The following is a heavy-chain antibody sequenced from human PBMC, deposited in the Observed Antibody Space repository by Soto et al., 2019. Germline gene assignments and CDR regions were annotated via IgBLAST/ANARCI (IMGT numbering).Heavy chain of an antibody. J-gene: IGHJ4*02. CDR1: GGSTSSYY. Sequence: SETLSLTCTVSGGSTSSYYWSWIRQPPGKGLERIGYIYYSGSTNYNHSLKNRVTISVDTPKNQFSLKLSSVTAADTAVYYCARDLTGSFDYWGQGTLVTVSS. CDR3: ARDLTGSFDY. D-gene: IGHD2-15*01. CDR2: IYYSGST. V-gene: IGHV4-59*01.